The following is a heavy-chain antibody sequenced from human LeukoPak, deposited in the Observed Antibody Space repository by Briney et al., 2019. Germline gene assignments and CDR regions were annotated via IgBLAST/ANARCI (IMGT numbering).Heavy chain of an antibody. CDR1: GGSISSYY. CDR3: ARGAYGSGSTNWFDP. Sequence: SETLSLTCTVSGGSISSYYWSWIRQPAGKGLEWIGRIYSSGSTDYNSSLKSRITMSVDTSKNQFSLKLSSVTAADTAVYYCARGAYGSGSTNWFDPWGQGTLVTVSS. CDR2: IYSSGST. V-gene: IGHV4-4*07. J-gene: IGHJ5*02. D-gene: IGHD3-10*01.